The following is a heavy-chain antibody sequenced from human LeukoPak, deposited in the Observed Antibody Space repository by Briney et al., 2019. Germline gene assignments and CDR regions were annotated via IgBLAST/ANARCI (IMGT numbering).Heavy chain of an antibody. CDR3: ARDRCGSCYPDY. D-gene: IGHD2-15*01. V-gene: IGHV4-59*01. CDR2: FSYSGSI. Sequence: PSETLSLTCTVSGGSINSYYWSWIRQTPGKGLEWIAYFSYSGSIKYNPSLKSRVSISGDTSKNQFSLKLSSVTAADTAVYYCARDRCGSCYPDYWGQGTLITVSS. J-gene: IGHJ4*02. CDR1: GGSINSYY.